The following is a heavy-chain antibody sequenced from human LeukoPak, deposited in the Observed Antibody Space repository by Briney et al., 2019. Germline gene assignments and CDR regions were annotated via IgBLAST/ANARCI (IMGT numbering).Heavy chain of an antibody. Sequence: PSETLSLTCNVSGYSISSGYYWGWIRQPPGKGLEWIASIDHSGSTYHNPSLKSRVTLSVDMPNNQFSLKLSSVTAGDTAVYYWARGGGGVTIDYWGQGTLVTVSS. CDR3: ARGGGGVTIDY. CDR1: GYSISSGYY. V-gene: IGHV4-38-2*02. CDR2: IDHSGST. D-gene: IGHD2-21*02. J-gene: IGHJ4*02.